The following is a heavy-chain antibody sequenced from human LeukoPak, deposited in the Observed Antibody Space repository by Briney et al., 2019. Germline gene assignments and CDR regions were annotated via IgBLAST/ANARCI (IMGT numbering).Heavy chain of an antibody. J-gene: IGHJ6*03. Sequence: GASVKVSCKASGYTFTGYYMHWVRQAPGQGLEWMGWINPNSGGTNYAQKFQGRVTMTRDTSISTAYMELSRLRSDGTAVYYCARDKYYYYYMDVWGKGTTVTVSS. CDR3: ARDKYYYYYMDV. CDR2: INPNSGGT. V-gene: IGHV1-2*02. CDR1: GYTFTGYY.